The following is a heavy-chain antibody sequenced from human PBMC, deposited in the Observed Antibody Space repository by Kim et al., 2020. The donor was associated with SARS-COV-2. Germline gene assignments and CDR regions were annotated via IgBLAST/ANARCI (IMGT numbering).Heavy chain of an antibody. CDR2: IYYSGST. D-gene: IGHD3-10*01. Sequence: SETLSLTCTASGGSISSYYWSWIRQPPGKGLEWIGYIYYSGSTNYNPSLKSRVTITVDTSKNQFSLKLSSVTAADTAVYYCARVVTMVKGVIIAPYYYYYMDVWGEGTRVTVSS. CDR1: GGSISSYY. CDR3: ARVVTMVKGVIIAPYYYYYMDV. J-gene: IGHJ6*03. V-gene: IGHV4-59*01.